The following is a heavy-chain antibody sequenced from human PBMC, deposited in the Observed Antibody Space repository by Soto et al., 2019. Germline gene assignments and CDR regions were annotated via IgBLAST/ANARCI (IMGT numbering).Heavy chain of an antibody. CDR3: ARQAVAGLFDY. J-gene: IGHJ4*02. Sequence: QVQLVESGGGVVQPGRSLRLSCAASGFTFSSYGVHWVRQAPGKGLEWVAVIWYVGSNKYYADSVKGRFTISRDNSKNTLYLQMNSLRAEDTAVYYCARQAVAGLFDYWGQGTLVTVSS. D-gene: IGHD6-19*01. V-gene: IGHV3-33*01. CDR1: GFTFSSYG. CDR2: IWYVGSNK.